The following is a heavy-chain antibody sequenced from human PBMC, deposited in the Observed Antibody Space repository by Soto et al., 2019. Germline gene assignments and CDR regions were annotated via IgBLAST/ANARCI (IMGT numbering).Heavy chain of an antibody. CDR2: ISSSSSYI. CDR3: ARGGVHSSSSSSDY. CDR1: GFTFSSYS. J-gene: IGHJ4*02. D-gene: IGHD6-6*01. Sequence: GGSLRLSCAASGFTFSSYSMNWVRQAPGKGLEWVSSISSSSSYIYYADSVKGRLTISRDNAKNSLYLQMNSLRAEDTAVYYCARGGVHSSSSSSDYWGQGTLVTVSS. V-gene: IGHV3-21*01.